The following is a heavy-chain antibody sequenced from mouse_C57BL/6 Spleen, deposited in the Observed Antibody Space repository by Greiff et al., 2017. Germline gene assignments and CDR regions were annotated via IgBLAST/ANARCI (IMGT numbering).Heavy chain of an antibody. D-gene: IGHD2-4*01. Sequence: EVKLVESGGGLVKPGGSLKLSCAASGFTFSSYAMSWVRQTPEKRLEWVATISDGGSYTYYPDNVKGRFTISRDNAKNNLYLQMSHLKSEDTAMYYCAREESLYYDYPFFAYWGQGTLVTVSA. V-gene: IGHV5-4*01. J-gene: IGHJ3*01. CDR1: GFTFSSYA. CDR2: ISDGGSYT. CDR3: AREESLYYDYPFFAY.